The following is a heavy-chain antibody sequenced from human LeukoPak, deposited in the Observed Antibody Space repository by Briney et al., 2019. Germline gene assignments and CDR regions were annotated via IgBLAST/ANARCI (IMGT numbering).Heavy chain of an antibody. CDR3: ITVYDSVAN. Sequence: GGSLRLSCAASGFTFTNAWMDWVRQAPGKGLEWVGRIKGRPDGGTTDYAAPVKGRFTISRDDSKNTLYLHMNSLKTEDTAVYYCITVYDSVANWGQGTLVTVSS. D-gene: IGHD5-12*01. J-gene: IGHJ4*02. CDR1: GFTFTNAW. CDR2: IKGRPDGGTT. V-gene: IGHV3-15*01.